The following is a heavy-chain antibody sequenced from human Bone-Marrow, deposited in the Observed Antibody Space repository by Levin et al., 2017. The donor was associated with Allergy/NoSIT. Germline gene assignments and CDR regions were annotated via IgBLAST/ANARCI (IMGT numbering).Heavy chain of an antibody. J-gene: IGHJ5*02. V-gene: IGHV3-30-3*01. Sequence: GGSLRLSCAASGFNFRDYSMHWVRQAPGKGLEWVSFISYDGLNKFYADSVKGRFTISRDNSNNILSLQVNALRPEDAAGYYCVRGQIYFGELLPDPWGQGTLVTVSS. D-gene: IGHD3-10*01. CDR3: VRGQIYFGELLPDP. CDR1: GFNFRDYS. CDR2: ISYDGLNK.